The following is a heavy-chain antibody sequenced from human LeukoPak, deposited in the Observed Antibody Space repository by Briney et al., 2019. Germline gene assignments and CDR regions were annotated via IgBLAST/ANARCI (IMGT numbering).Heavy chain of an antibody. CDR1: GFTFSNAW. J-gene: IGHJ4*02. V-gene: IGHV3-15*01. CDR3: TTDSFTIFWSLDY. CDR2: IKSKTDGGTT. Sequence: PGGSLRLSCAASGFTFSNAWVTWVRQAPGKGLEWVGRIKSKTDGGTTDYAAPVKGRFTISRDDSKNTVYLQMNCLKTEDTAVYFCTTDSFTIFWSLDYWGQGTLVTVSS. D-gene: IGHD3-9*01.